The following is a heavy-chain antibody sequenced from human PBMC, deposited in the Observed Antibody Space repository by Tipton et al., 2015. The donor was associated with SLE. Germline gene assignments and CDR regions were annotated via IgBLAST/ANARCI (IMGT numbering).Heavy chain of an antibody. J-gene: IGHJ4*02. V-gene: IGHV4-38-2*01. CDR3: ARSSSVRTLLWPTFAY. D-gene: IGHD2/OR15-2a*01. CDR1: GHSISSGFY. CDR2: FYHRGTT. Sequence: TLSLTCSVSGHSISSGFYWGWIRQSPGKGLEWIGNFYHRGTTYYNPSLKSRVTISADTSKNHLSLKLTSVTAADMAVYFCARSSSVRTLLWPTFAYWGQGTLVTVSS.